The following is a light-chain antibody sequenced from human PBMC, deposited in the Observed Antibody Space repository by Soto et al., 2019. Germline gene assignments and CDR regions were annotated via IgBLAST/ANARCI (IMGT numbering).Light chain of an antibody. CDR2: DAS. CDR1: QSVSSY. CDR3: QQRSNWPPLT. J-gene: IGKJ5*01. Sequence: EIVLTQSPATLSLSPGERATLSCRASQSVSSYLAWYQQKPGQAPRLLIYDASNRATGIPARFSGSGSGTDFTLTISSLEPEDFAVYYCQQRSNWPPLTFGQGTRREMK. V-gene: IGKV3-11*01.